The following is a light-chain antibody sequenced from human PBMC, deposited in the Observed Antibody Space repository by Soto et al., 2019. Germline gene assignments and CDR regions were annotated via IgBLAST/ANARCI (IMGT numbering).Light chain of an antibody. CDR2: DAS. CDR3: QQYNSYPYT. V-gene: IGKV1-5*01. J-gene: IGKJ2*01. Sequence: DILMTQSPSTLSASVGDRVTITCRASQSINSWLAWYQQKQGIAPKMIYDASSLESGVPSRFSGSGSGTEFTLTISSLQPDDFATYYCQQYNSYPYTFGQGTKLEIK. CDR1: QSINSW.